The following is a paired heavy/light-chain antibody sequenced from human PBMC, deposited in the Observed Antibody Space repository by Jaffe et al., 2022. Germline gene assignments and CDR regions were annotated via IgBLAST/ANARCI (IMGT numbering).Heavy chain of an antibody. V-gene: IGHV4-39*01. D-gene: IGHD2-15*01. Sequence: QLQLQGSGPGLVKPSETLSLTCTVSGGSFSSNSFYWGWIRQPPGKGLEWIANLYYTGTTYPHPSLKSRVTISVDSSKNQFSLKLSSVTAADTAVYYCARLPRPKYCSGGDCFSNAYDIWGQGTMVTVSS. CDR3: ARLPRPKYCSGGDCFSNAYDI. CDR2: LYYTGTT. J-gene: IGHJ3*02. CDR1: GGSFSSNSFY.
Light chain of an antibody. J-gene: IGLJ3*02. CDR1: SSDVGNYNL. CDR3: CSYAGSNTWV. V-gene: IGLV2-23*01. Sequence: QSALTQPASVSGSPGQSITISCTGTSSDVGNYNLVSWYQHHPGKAPKLMIYEDTKRPSGVSNRFSGSKSGNTASLTISGLQAEDEADYYCCSYAGSNTWVFGGGTKLTVL. CDR2: EDT.